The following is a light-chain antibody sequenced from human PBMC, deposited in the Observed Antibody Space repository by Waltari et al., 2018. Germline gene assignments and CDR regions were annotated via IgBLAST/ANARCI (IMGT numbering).Light chain of an antibody. CDR2: VTS. Sequence: ETIKTQSPATLSVSPGESATLSCRASKNIGNNLAWYQQTPGQAPRLLIYVTSSRSTGIPGRFFGAGSGTDFTLTISSLQSEDFGVYYCQQYNEWPYTFGQGTKVDLK. J-gene: IGKJ2*01. CDR3: QQYNEWPYT. V-gene: IGKV3-15*01. CDR1: KNIGNN.